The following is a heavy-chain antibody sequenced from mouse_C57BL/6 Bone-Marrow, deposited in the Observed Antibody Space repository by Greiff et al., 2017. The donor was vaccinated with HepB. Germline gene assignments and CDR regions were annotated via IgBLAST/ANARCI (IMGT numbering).Heavy chain of an antibody. Sequence: VQGVESGAELVRPGTSVKVSCKASGYAFTNYLIEWVKQRPGQGLEWIGVINPGSGGTNYNEKFKGKATLTADKSSSTAYMQLSSLTSEDSAVYFCARSADGSRRGDYWGQGTSVTVSS. CDR1: GYAFTNYL. V-gene: IGHV1-54*01. CDR3: ARSADGSRRGDY. J-gene: IGHJ4*01. D-gene: IGHD1-1*01. CDR2: INPGSGGT.